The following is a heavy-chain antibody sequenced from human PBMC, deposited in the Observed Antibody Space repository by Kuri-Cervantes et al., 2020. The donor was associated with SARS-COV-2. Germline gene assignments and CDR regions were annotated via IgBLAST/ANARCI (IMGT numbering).Heavy chain of an antibody. J-gene: IGHJ6*03. CDR1: GFTVSSNY. CDR2: ISYDGSNK. CDR3: ARAYSSSWYFSGGEVPQTYCYYYMDV. Sequence: GESLKISCAASGFTVSSNYMSWVRQAPGKGLEWVAVISYDGSNKYYADSVKGRFTISRDNSKNTLYLQMNSLRAEDTAVYYCARAYSSSWYFSGGEVPQTYCYYYMDVWGKGTTVTVSS. V-gene: IGHV3-30*03. D-gene: IGHD6-13*01.